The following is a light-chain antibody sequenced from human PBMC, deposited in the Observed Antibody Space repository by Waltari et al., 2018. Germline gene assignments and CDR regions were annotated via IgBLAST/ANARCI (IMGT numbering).Light chain of an antibody. Sequence: QSVLTQPPSVSGAPGQRVTISCTGSSSNTGAGYDVHWYQHLPGIAPKLLIKENSNRPSVVPDRFSGSKSGTSASLAITGLQAEDEADYYCQSFDSSLGGSVFGTGTKVSVL. CDR2: ENS. CDR1: SSNTGAGYD. CDR3: QSFDSSLGGSV. J-gene: IGLJ1*01. V-gene: IGLV1-40*01.